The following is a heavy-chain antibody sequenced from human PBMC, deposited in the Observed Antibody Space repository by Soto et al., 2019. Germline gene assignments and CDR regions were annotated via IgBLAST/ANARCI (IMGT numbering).Heavy chain of an antibody. V-gene: IGHV3-33*01. CDR3: AGDLEVYYYGSGSYYQYNWFDP. J-gene: IGHJ5*02. Sequence: GGSLRLSYTASGLKISNYGVHWISQDKGKGLEWVAIIWYDGSNKHYADSVKGRFTISRDNTKNTLYLQMNSLRAEDTAVYYCAGDLEVYYYGSGSYYQYNWFDPWGQGTLVTVSS. CDR2: IWYDGSNK. CDR1: GLKISNYG. D-gene: IGHD3-10*01.